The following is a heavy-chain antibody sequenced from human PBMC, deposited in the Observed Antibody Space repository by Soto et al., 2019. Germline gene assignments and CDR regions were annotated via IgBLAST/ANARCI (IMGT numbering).Heavy chain of an antibody. J-gene: IGHJ3*02. CDR1: GFTFSSYA. CDR3: ARDRELEAFDI. Sequence: QVQLVESGGGVVQPGRSLRLSCAASGFTFSSYAMHWVRQAPGKGLEWVAVISYDGSNKHYADSVKGRFTISRDNSKNTLYLQMNSLRAEDTAVYYCARDRELEAFDIWGQGTMVTVSS. V-gene: IGHV3-30-3*01. D-gene: IGHD1-7*01. CDR2: ISYDGSNK.